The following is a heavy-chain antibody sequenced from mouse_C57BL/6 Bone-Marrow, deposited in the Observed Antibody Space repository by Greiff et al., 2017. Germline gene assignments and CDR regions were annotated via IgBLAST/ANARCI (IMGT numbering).Heavy chain of an antibody. CDR3: ARHDMGPYYAMDY. J-gene: IGHJ4*01. CDR1: GFTFSDYY. V-gene: IGHV5-12*01. CDR2: ISNGGGST. Sequence: DVKLVESGGGLVQPGGSLKLSCAASGFTFSDYYMYWVRQTPEKRLEWVAYISNGGGSTYYPDTVKGRFTISRDNAKNTLYLQMSRLKSEDTAMYYCARHDMGPYYAMDYWGQGTSVTVSS.